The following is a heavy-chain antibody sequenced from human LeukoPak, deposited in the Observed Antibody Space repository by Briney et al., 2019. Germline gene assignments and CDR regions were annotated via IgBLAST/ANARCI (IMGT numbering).Heavy chain of an antibody. D-gene: IGHD3-9*01. J-gene: IGHJ5*02. CDR3: ARDSLPYDILTGSWFDP. CDR2: INPNSGGT. V-gene: IGHV1-2*02. Sequence: PGASVKVSCKASGYTFTGYYMHWVRQAPGQGLEWMGWINPNSGGTNYAQKFQGRVTMTRDTSISTAYMELSRLRSDDTAVYYCARDSLPYDILTGSWFDPWGQGTLVTVSS. CDR1: GYTFTGYY.